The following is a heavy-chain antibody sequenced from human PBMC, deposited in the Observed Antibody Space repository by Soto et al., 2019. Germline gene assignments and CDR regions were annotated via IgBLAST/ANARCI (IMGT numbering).Heavy chain of an antibody. Sequence: PGGSLRLSCAASGFTFSSYAMSWVRQAPGKGLEWVSAISGSGGSTYYADSVKGRFTISRDNSKNTLYLQMNSLRAEDTAVYYCAKSIYCSSTSCYVDYYYYGMDVWGPGTTVTVSS. D-gene: IGHD2-2*01. V-gene: IGHV3-23*01. CDR3: AKSIYCSSTSCYVDYYYYGMDV. CDR1: GFTFSSYA. CDR2: ISGSGGST. J-gene: IGHJ6*02.